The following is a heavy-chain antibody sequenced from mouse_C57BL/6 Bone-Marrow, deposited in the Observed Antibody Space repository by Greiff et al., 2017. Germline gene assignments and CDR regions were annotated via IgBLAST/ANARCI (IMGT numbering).Heavy chain of an antibody. Sequence: EVQLVESGGGLVKPGGSLKLSCAASGFTFSDYGMHWVRQAPEKGLEWVAYISSGSSTIYYADTVKGRFTISRDNAKNTLFLQMTSLRSEDTAMYYCARTHYSNYGYFDVWGTGTTVTVSS. V-gene: IGHV5-17*01. CDR1: GFTFSDYG. J-gene: IGHJ1*03. D-gene: IGHD2-5*01. CDR3: ARTHYSNYGYFDV. CDR2: ISSGSSTI.